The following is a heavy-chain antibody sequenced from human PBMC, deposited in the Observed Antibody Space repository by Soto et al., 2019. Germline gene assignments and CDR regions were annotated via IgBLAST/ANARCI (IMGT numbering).Heavy chain of an antibody. CDR1: GFTFSSYA. CDR2: ISGSGGST. CDR3: AQAYSSSNTHLNWFDP. V-gene: IGHV3-23*01. D-gene: IGHD6-6*01. Sequence: GGSLRLSCAASGFTFSSYAMSWVRQAPGKGLEWVSAISGSGGSTYYADSVKGRFTISRDNSKNTLYLQMNSLRAEDTAVYYCAQAYSSSNTHLNWFDPWGHGTLVTVSS. J-gene: IGHJ5*02.